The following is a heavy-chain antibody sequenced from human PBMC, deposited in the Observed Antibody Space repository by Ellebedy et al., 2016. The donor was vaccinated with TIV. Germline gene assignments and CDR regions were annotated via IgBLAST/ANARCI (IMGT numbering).Heavy chain of an antibody. CDR1: GFTFSSYA. D-gene: IGHD3-10*01. CDR3: AKDLWFGERSGEDAFDI. CDR2: ISGSGGST. V-gene: IGHV3-23*01. Sequence: GESLKISCAASGFTFSSYAMSWVRQAPGKGLEWVSAISGSGGSTYYADSVKGRFTISRDNSKNTLYLQMNSLRAEDTAVYYCAKDLWFGERSGEDAFDIWGQGTMVTVSS. J-gene: IGHJ3*02.